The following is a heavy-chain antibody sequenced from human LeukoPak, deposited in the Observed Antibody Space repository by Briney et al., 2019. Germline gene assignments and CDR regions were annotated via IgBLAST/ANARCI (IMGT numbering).Heavy chain of an antibody. D-gene: IGHD3-10*01. CDR2: ISSRSTTI. V-gene: IGHV3-48*02. Sequence: GVPLRLSCAASGFTFSNAWMSWVRQAPGKGVEWVSYISSRSTTIYYADSVKGRFTISRDNAKNSLYLQMNSLKDEGTAVYYCVTDGENLLVRASEYWGQGTLVTVSS. J-gene: IGHJ4*02. CDR1: GFTFSNAW. CDR3: VTDGENLLVRASEY.